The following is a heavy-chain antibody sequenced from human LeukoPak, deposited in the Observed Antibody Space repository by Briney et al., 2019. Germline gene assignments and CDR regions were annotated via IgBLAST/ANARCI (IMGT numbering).Heavy chain of an antibody. CDR3: ARGGLVRGSIDSLIAFDF. Sequence: SQTLSLTCAISGDSVSRKSAGWNWIRQSPSRGLEWLGRIYYRSTWYSDFLTSRITISPNTNTNQYSLHLDSVTPEDTAVYYCARGGLVRGSIDSLIAFDFWGQGTVVTVSS. J-gene: IGHJ3*01. V-gene: IGHV6-1*01. CDR2: IYYRSTWYS. D-gene: IGHD3-10*01. CDR1: GDSVSRKSAG.